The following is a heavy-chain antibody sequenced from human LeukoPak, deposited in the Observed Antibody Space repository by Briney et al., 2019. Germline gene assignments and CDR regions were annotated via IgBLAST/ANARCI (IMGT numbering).Heavy chain of an antibody. CDR2: INWSGGST. CDR1: GFIFDNYD. V-gene: IGHV3-20*04. Sequence: GGSLRLSCTASGFIFDNYDINWVRQPPGKGLEWVSGINWSGGSTGYADSVKGRFTISRDNAKKSLFLQMNGLRVEDTAFYYCARSYCSGGRCYFDYWGQGTLVTVSS. CDR3: ARSYCSGGRCYFDY. J-gene: IGHJ4*02. D-gene: IGHD2-15*01.